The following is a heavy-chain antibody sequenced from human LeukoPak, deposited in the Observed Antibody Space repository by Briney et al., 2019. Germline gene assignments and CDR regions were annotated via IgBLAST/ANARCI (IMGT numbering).Heavy chain of an antibody. J-gene: IGHJ4*02. V-gene: IGHV4-38-2*02. Sequence: SETLSLTCTVSGYSISSGYYWGWIRQPPGKGLEWIGRIYHSGSTYYNPSLKSRVTISVDTSKNQFSLKLSSVTAADTAVYYCARDVGRTYYYDSSGYPPFDYWGQGTLVTVSS. CDR1: GYSISSGYY. CDR2: IYHSGST. D-gene: IGHD3-22*01. CDR3: ARDVGRTYYYDSSGYPPFDY.